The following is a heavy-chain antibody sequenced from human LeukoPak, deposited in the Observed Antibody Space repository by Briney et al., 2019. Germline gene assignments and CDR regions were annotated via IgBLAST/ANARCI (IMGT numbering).Heavy chain of an antibody. D-gene: IGHD5-12*01. CDR1: SGSIGSDALY. V-gene: IGHV4-39*01. Sequence: PSETLSLTCTVSSGSIGSDALYWGWIRQSPGKGLEWIGSVHYTRSYPGTTYYNPSLESRVTVSTDRSKTLCSLKLTSVTAADTAVYYCARHTRPGYSGYENAFDIWGQGTMVTVSS. CDR2: VHYTRSYPGTT. J-gene: IGHJ3*02. CDR3: ARHTRPGYSGYENAFDI.